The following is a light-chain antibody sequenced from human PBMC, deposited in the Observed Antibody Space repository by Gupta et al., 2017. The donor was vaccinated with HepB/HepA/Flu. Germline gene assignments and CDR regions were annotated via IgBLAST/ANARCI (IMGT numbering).Light chain of an antibody. CDR3: NSRDNSGDNLI. Sequence: SSELTQDPAVSVALGQTVRITCQGDSLRNYFAIWYQQKPGQAPMLVIYGKNTRHLGIPVRFSGSNSGNTASLTIAGAQAEDEADYYCNSRDNSGDNLIFGGGTKLTVL. J-gene: IGLJ2*01. V-gene: IGLV3-19*01. CDR1: SLRNYF. CDR2: GKN.